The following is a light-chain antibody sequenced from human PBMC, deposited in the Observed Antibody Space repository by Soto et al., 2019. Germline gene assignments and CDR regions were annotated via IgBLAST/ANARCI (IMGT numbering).Light chain of an antibody. Sequence: EIVLTQSPATLSLSPGERATLSCRASQSVSSRLAWYQHKPGQAPRLLISGASSRATGIPARFSGSGSGTDFTLTISRLEPGDFALYYCQQYGGSPITFGQGTRLEIK. CDR3: QQYGGSPIT. J-gene: IGKJ5*01. V-gene: IGKV3-20*01. CDR2: GAS. CDR1: QSVSSR.